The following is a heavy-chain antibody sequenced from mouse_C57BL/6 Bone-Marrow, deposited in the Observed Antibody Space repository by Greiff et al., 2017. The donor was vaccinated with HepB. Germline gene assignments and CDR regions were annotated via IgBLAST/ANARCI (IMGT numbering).Heavy chain of an antibody. J-gene: IGHJ1*03. CDR1: GYTFTEYT. CDR3: ARHGGSLYYYGSSLYFDV. V-gene: IGHV1-62-2*01. CDR2: FYPGSGSI. D-gene: IGHD1-1*01. Sequence: VKLQQSGAELVKPGASVKLSCKASGYTFTEYTIHWVKQRSGQGLEWIGWFYPGSGSIKYNEKFKDKATLTADKSSSTVYMALSRLTSEDSAVYFCARHGGSLYYYGSSLYFDVWGTGTTVTVSS.